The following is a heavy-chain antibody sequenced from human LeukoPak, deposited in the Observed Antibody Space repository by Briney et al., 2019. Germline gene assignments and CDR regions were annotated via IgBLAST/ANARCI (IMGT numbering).Heavy chain of an antibody. CDR1: GFTFSSYW. J-gene: IGHJ6*03. D-gene: IGHD2-21*02. Sequence: PGGSLRLSCAASGFTFSSYWMSWVRQAPGRGLEWVANIKQDGSEKYYVDSVKGRFTISRDNAKNSLYLQMNSLRAEDTAVYYCGGVTANPGRNYYYMDVWGKGTTVTVSS. CDR2: IKQDGSEK. V-gene: IGHV3-7*04. CDR3: GGVTANPGRNYYYMDV.